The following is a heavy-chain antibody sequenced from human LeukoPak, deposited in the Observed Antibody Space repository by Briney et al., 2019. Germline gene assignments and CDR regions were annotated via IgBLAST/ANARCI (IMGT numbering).Heavy chain of an antibody. CDR3: ARGYYGSGSHCCHMDV. J-gene: IGHJ6*03. CDR2: INHSGST. D-gene: IGHD3-10*01. V-gene: IGHV4-34*01. Sequence: PSETLTLTCAVYVGSYSGYYWSWIRQPPGKGLEWIGEINHSGSTNYNSSLKSRVTISVDTSKNQFSLKLSSVTAADTAVYYCARGYYGSGSHCCHMDVWGKGTTITVS. CDR1: VGSYSGYY.